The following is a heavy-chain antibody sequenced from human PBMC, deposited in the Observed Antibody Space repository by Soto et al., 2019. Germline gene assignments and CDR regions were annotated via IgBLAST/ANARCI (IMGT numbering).Heavy chain of an antibody. V-gene: IGHV4-59*01. D-gene: IGHD1-1*01. CDR2: IYYSGTA. J-gene: IGHJ6*02. CDR3: ARGDGIQLGSLAGRYYYHKMDV. CDR1: GGSISTYY. Sequence: QVQLRESGPGLVKSSETLSLTCTVSGGSISTYYWSWVRQPPGKGLEWIGYIYYSGTATYSPSLRSRVTISVDTSKNQFSLRLSSVTASDTAVYYCARGDGIQLGSLAGRYYYHKMDVWGQGTTVTVYS.